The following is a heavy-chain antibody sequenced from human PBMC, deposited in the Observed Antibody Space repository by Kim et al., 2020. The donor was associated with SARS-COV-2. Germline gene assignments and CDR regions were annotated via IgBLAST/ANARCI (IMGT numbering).Heavy chain of an antibody. Sequence: SETLSLTCAVSGGSISGYYWSWIRQPPGKGLEWIGDIYYSGGTNYNPSLKSRVTISVDTSKNQCSLRLTSVTAADTAVYYCARDPSLDYWGQGTLVTVSS. J-gene: IGHJ4*02. CDR3: ARDPSLDY. CDR1: GGSISGYY. V-gene: IGHV4-59*13. CDR2: IYYSGGT.